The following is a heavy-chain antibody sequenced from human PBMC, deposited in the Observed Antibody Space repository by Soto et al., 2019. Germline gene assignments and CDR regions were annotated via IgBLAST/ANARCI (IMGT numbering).Heavy chain of an antibody. Sequence: PSETLSLTCAVSGGSIRSGGYSWSWIRQPPGKGLEWIGYIYHGGSTYYNPSLKSRVTISVDRSKNQFSLKLSSVTAADTAVYYCAGEGGYSSGIFDYWGQGTLVTVSS. CDR3: AGEGGYSSGIFDY. V-gene: IGHV4-30-2*01. CDR2: IYHGGST. CDR1: GGSIRSGGYS. D-gene: IGHD6-19*01. J-gene: IGHJ4*02.